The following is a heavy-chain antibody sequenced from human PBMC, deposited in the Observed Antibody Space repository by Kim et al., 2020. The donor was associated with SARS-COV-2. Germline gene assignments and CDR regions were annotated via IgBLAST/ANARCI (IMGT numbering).Heavy chain of an antibody. Sequence: SETLSLTCTVSGGSLSSSSYYWGWIRQPPGKGLEWIGYIYYSGSTYYNPSLKSRVTISVDRSKNQFSLKLSSVTAADTAVYYCARQVHHVGSGTGWFDP. CDR1: GGSLSSSSYY. J-gene: IGHJ5*02. CDR2: IYYSGST. V-gene: IGHV4-39*07. CDR3: ARQVHHVGSGTGWFDP. D-gene: IGHD1-26*01.